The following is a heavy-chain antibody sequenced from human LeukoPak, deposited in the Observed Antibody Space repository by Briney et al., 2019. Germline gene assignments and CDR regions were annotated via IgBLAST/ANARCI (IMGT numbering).Heavy chain of an antibody. CDR2: ISYDGSNE. D-gene: IGHD6-19*01. V-gene: IGHV3-30*04. CDR1: GFTFSSYV. J-gene: IGHJ3*02. CDR3: LAVLRAVAGTLGAFDI. Sequence: PGRSLRLSCAASGFTFSSYVMHWVRQAPGKGLEWVAIISYDGSNEYYADSVKGRFTISRDNSKNTLYLQMNSLRTEDTALYYCLAVLRAVAGTLGAFDIWGQGTMVTVSS.